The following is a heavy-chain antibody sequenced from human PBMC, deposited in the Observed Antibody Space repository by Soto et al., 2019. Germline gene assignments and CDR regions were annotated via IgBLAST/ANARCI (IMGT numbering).Heavy chain of an antibody. D-gene: IGHD1-26*01. V-gene: IGHV5-51*01. CDR2: IYPGDSDT. J-gene: IGHJ6*02. CDR3: ASTGIVGATTGYYYGMDV. Sequence: PGESLKISCKGSGYSFTSYWIGWVRQMPGKGLEWMGIIYPGDSDTRYSPSFQGQVTISADKSISTAYLQWSSLKASDTAMYYCASTGIVGATTGYYYGMDVWGQGTTVTVSS. CDR1: GYSFTSYW.